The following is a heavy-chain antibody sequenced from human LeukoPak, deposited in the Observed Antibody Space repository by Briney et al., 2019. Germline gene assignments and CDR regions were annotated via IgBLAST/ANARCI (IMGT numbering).Heavy chain of an antibody. Sequence: PSETLSLTCTVSGGSISSGDYYWSWIRQPPGKGLEWIGYIYYSGSTYYNPSLKSRVTISVDTSKNQFSLKLSSVTAADTAVYYCARGPYDYVWGSYRPLDYWGQGTLVTVSS. CDR1: GGSISSGDYY. V-gene: IGHV4-30-4*01. CDR3: ARGPYDYVWGSYRPLDY. CDR2: IYYSGST. D-gene: IGHD3-16*02. J-gene: IGHJ4*02.